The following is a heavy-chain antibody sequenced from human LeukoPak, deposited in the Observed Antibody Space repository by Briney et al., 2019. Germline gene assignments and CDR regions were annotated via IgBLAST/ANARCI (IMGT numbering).Heavy chain of an antibody. J-gene: IGHJ6*02. D-gene: IGHD4-17*01. CDR1: GFTFSNYA. Sequence: GGSLRLSCAASGFTFSNYAMTWVRQAPGRGLEWVSASTGSGRTTYYADSVMGRFTISRDNSKNTLYLQMNSLRAEDTAVYNCAKLQSDGLRTYYGMDVWGQGTTVTVSS. CDR3: AKLQSDGLRTYYGMDV. CDR2: STGSGRTT. V-gene: IGHV3-23*01.